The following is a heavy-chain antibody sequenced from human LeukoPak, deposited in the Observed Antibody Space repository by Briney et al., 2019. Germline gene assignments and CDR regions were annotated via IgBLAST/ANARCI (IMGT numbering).Heavy chain of an antibody. J-gene: IGHJ3*02. D-gene: IGHD3-9*01. CDR1: GYTFTGYY. Sequence: GASVKVSCKASGYTFTGYYLHWVRQAPGQGLEWMGCVNPNSGDTNYAQKFQGSVTMTRDTSISTVYMELSRLRSDDTAVYYCARAHREIRYFDWSDAFDIWGQGTMVTVSS. CDR3: ARAHREIRYFDWSDAFDI. CDR2: VNPNSGDT. V-gene: IGHV1-2*02.